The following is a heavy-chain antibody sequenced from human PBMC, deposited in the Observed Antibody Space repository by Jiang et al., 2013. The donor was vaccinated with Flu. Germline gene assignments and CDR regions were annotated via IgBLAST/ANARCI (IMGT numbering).Heavy chain of an antibody. J-gene: IGHJ6*02. CDR3: ARTVVTRPLGYYYYYGMDV. CDR2: INPNSGNT. V-gene: IGHV1-2*02. CDR1: GYTFTGYF. Sequence: GAEVKKPGASVKVSCKASGYTFTGYFIHWVRQAPGQGLEWMGRINPNSGNTNYAQKFQGRVTMTRDTSISTAYMELSRLTSDDTAVYYCARTVVTRPLGYYYYYGMDVWGQGTTVTVSS. D-gene: IGHD4-23*01.